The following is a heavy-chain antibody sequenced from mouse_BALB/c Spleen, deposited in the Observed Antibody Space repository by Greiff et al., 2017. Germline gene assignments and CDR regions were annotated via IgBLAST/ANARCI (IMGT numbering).Heavy chain of an antibody. CDR3: ARGRWLLVAMDY. V-gene: IGHV3-6*02. CDR1: GYSITSGYY. J-gene: IGHJ4*01. D-gene: IGHD2-3*01. CDR2: ISYDGSN. Sequence: EVKLQESGPGLVKPSQSLSLTCSVTGYSITSGYYWNWIRQFPGNKLEWRGYISYDGSNNYNPSLKNRISITRDTSKNQFFLKLNSVTTEDTATCYCARGRWLLVAMDYWGQGTSVTVSS.